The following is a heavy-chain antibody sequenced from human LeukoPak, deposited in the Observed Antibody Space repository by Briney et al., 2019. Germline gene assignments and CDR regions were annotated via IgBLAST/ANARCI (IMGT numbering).Heavy chain of an antibody. D-gene: IGHD5-24*01. V-gene: IGHV3-7*04. Sequence: GGSLRLSCAASGFTFGSYWMNWVRQAPGKGLEWVANINQAGTEKYYVDSVKGRFTISRDNARNSLFLQMSSLRAEDTAVYFCARARGGYYFDYWGQGTLVSVSS. CDR3: ARARGGYYFDY. J-gene: IGHJ4*02. CDR1: GFTFGSYW. CDR2: INQAGTEK.